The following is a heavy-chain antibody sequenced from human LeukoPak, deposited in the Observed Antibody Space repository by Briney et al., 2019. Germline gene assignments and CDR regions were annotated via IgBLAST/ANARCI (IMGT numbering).Heavy chain of an antibody. D-gene: IGHD3-9*01. CDR3: AGGVYDILTGYPFDP. CDR1: GYTFTSYV. Sequence: GASVKVSRKAPGYTFTSYVIFWVRQAPGQRLEWMGWVNAGNGNTKYSEKFQGRVAISRDTSASTAYMELISLRSEDTAVYYCAGGVYDILTGYPFDPWGQGTLVTVSS. V-gene: IGHV1-3*01. CDR2: VNAGNGNT. J-gene: IGHJ5*02.